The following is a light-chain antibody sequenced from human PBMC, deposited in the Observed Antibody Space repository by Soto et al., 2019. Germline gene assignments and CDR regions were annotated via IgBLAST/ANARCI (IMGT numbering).Light chain of an antibody. CDR3: QQRSSWPRT. V-gene: IGKV3-11*01. CDR2: DAS. Sequence: EIVLTQSPATLSLSPGERATLSCRASQNVITYLAWYQQKPGQAPRLLIYDASNRATGIPARFSGSGSGTDFTLTISSLEPEDFAVYYCQQRSSWPRTFGQGTKVEIK. CDR1: QNVITY. J-gene: IGKJ1*01.